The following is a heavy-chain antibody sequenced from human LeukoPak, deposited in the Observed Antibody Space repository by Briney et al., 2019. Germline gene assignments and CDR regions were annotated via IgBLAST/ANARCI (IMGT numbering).Heavy chain of an antibody. J-gene: IGHJ4*02. V-gene: IGHV5-51*01. D-gene: IGHD6-6*01. CDR1: GYSFTSYW. CDR2: IYPGDSDT. CDR3: ARAIAARWFFFDY. Sequence: GESLKIPCKGSGYSFTSYWIGWVRQMPGKGLEWMGIIYPGDSDTRYSPSFQGQVTISADKSISTAYLQWSSLKASDTAMYYCARAIAARWFFFDYWGQGTLVTVSS.